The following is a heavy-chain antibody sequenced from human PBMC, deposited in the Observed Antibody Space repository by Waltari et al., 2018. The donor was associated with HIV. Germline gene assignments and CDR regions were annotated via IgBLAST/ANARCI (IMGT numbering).Heavy chain of an antibody. Sequence: EVQLVESGGGLVKPGDSLRLSCSDSGFIFSDAGMRWARQAPGQGLQWVGRIKDKPNDEAVDYGAAGEGRVTISRDDSKNIVYLQMRSLTIEDTADYFCSTWQVGSSWGQGTLVTVSS. J-gene: IGHJ4*02. CDR2: IKDKPNDEAV. CDR1: GFIFSDAG. D-gene: IGHD6-13*01. V-gene: IGHV3-15*01. CDR3: STWQVGSS.